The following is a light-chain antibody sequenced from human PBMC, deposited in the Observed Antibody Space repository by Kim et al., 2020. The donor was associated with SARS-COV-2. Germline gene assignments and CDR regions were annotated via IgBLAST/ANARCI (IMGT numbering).Light chain of an antibody. CDR1: SSNIGNNF. V-gene: IGLV1-47*01. CDR2: RNN. CDR3: ATCDDSLSAHVI. Sequence: QMVTISCSGRSSNIGNNFVYWYQQLPGMAPKLLIYRNNPRPSGVPDRFSGSKSGTSASLAISGLRSEDEADYYCATCDDSLSAHVIFGGGTQLTVL. J-gene: IGLJ2*01.